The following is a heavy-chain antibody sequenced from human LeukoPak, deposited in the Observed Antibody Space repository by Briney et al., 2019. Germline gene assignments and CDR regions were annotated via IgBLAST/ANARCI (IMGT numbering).Heavy chain of an antibody. Sequence: SETLSLTCAVYGGSFSGYYWSWIRQPPGKGLEWIGEINHSGSTNYNPSLKSRVTISVDTSKNQFSLKLSSVTAADTAVYYCARDRYYDSSGPLRGYYYYGMDVWGQGTTVTVSS. CDR3: ARDRYYDSSGPLRGYYYYGMDV. V-gene: IGHV4-34*01. J-gene: IGHJ6*02. CDR1: GGSFSGYY. D-gene: IGHD3-22*01. CDR2: INHSGST.